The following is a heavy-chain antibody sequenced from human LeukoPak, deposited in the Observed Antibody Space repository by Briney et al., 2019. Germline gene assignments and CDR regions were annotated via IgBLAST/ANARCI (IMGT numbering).Heavy chain of an antibody. CDR1: GVSITTNRYF. Sequence: RASETLSLTCTVSGVSITTNRYFWGWTRQPPGKGLEWIGSISYSGLTYYIPSLKSRVTTSVDTSKNQCSLKLSAVTAADTAVYYCARLWFRELFYYYYYMDVWGKGTTVTVSS. V-gene: IGHV4-39*01. D-gene: IGHD3-10*01. CDR2: ISYSGLT. J-gene: IGHJ6*03. CDR3: ARLWFRELFYYYYYMDV.